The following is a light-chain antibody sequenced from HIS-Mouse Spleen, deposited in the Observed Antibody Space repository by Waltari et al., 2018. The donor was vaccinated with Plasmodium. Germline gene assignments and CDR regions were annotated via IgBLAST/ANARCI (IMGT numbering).Light chain of an antibody. J-gene: IGLJ2*01. V-gene: IGLV2-8*01. CDR2: EVS. CDR1: SSDVGVYNS. Sequence: QSALTQPPPASGSPGQSVTISLTDTSSDVGVYNSFSWYQQHPGKAPKLMIYEVSKRPSGVPDRFSGSKSGNTASLTVSGLQAEDEADYYCSSYAGSNNLVFGGGTKLTVL. CDR3: SSYAGSNNLV.